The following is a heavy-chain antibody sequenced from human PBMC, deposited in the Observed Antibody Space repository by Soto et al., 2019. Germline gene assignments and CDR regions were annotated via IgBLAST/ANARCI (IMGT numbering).Heavy chain of an antibody. CDR2: ISSNGGST. Sequence: GXSLRLSCSASGFTFSSYAMHWVRQAPGKGLQYVSAISSNGGSTYYADSVKGRFTISRDNSKNTLYLQMSSLRAEDTAVYYCVKEVYGGYAHFDYWGQGTLVTAPQ. V-gene: IGHV3-64D*08. CDR1: GFTFSSYA. CDR3: VKEVYGGYAHFDY. D-gene: IGHD5-12*01. J-gene: IGHJ4*02.